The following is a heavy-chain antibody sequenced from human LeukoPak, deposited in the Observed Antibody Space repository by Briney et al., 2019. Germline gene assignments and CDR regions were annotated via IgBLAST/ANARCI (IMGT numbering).Heavy chain of an antibody. CDR3: AREGSEGGGYYFDY. V-gene: IGHV1-69*06. Sequence: GASVKVSCKASGGTFSSYAISWVRQAPGQGLGWMGGIIPIFGTANYAQKFQGRVTITADKSTSTAYMELSSLRSEDTAVYYCAREGSEGGGYYFDYWGQGTLVTVSS. CDR2: IIPIFGTA. J-gene: IGHJ4*02. CDR1: GGTFSSYA. D-gene: IGHD2-15*01.